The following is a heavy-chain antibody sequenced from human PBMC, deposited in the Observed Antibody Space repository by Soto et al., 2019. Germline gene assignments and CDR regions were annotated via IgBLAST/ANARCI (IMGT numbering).Heavy chain of an antibody. CDR1: GGSISSYY. D-gene: IGHD4-17*01. Sequence: TLSLTCTVSGGSISSYYWSWIRQPPGKGLEWIGYIYYSGSTNYNPSLKSRVTISVDTSKNQFSLKLSSVTAADTAVYYCARTHYGDPDYWGQGTLVTVSS. CDR3: ARTHYGDPDY. CDR2: IYYSGST. V-gene: IGHV4-59*01. J-gene: IGHJ4*02.